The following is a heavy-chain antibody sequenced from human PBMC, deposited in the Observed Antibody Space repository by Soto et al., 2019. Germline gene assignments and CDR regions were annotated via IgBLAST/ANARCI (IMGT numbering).Heavy chain of an antibody. Sequence: QVQVVESGGGVVQPGRSLRLSCEASGLSFSSYGMHWVRQAPGKGLEWVTFISYDGNKNIYADSVKGRFTISRDNSKHTLYLQMNNLRAEDTAVYYCATDSRSTVTTLLNHWGQGTLVTVSS. CDR2: ISYDGNKN. CDR1: GLSFSSYG. V-gene: IGHV3-30*03. J-gene: IGHJ5*02. D-gene: IGHD4-17*01. CDR3: ATDSRSTVTTLLNH.